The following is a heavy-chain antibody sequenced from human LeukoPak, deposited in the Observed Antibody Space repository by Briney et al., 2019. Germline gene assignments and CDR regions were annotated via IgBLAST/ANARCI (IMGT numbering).Heavy chain of an antibody. D-gene: IGHD3-16*01. CDR3: ARVTPGGVGGFDY. J-gene: IGHJ4*02. CDR2: INQAGSEK. CDR1: GFTFSRYW. V-gene: IGHV3-7*01. Sequence: GASLRLSCAASGFTFSRYWMSWVRQAPGKGLEWVADINQAGSEKFYVDSVKGRFTISRDNAKISLYLQMNSLRAEDTAVYYCARVTPGGVGGFDYWGQGTLVTVSS.